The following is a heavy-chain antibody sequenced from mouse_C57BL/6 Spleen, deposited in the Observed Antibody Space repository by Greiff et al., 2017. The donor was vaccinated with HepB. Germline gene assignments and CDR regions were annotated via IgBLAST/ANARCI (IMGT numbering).Heavy chain of an antibody. CDR2: ISYDGSN. V-gene: IGHV3-6*01. CDR1: GYSITSGYY. CDR3: ARSGFGGYFDV. Sequence: DVHLVESGPGLVKPSQSLSLTCSVTGYSITSGYYWNWIRQFPGNKLEWMGYISYDGSNNYNPSLKNRISITRDTSKNQFFLKLNSVTTEDTATYYCARSGFGGYFDVWGTGTTVTVSS. J-gene: IGHJ1*03. D-gene: IGHD3-1*01.